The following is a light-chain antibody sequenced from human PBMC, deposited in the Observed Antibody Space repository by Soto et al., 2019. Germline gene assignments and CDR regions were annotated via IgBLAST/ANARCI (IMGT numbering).Light chain of an antibody. V-gene: IGKV1-5*01. CDR2: DAS. CDR1: QSISSW. CDR3: QQYNSYPWM. Sequence: DIQMTQSPSTLSASVGDRVTITCRASQSISSWLAWYQQKPGKAPKLLIYDASSLESGVPSRFSGSGSGTEFTLTISSLQPDDFATYYCQQYNSYPWMFGQGNKVEIK. J-gene: IGKJ1*01.